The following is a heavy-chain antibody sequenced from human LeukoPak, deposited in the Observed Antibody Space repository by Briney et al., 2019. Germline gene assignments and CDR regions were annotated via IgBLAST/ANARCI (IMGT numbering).Heavy chain of an antibody. Sequence: GGSLRLSCAASGFTVSSTYMSWVRQAPGKGLEWVSVIYSGGNTDYADSVKGRFIISRDNSKNTLYLQMNSLRAEDTAVYYCARVAHYYGSGSLFDYWGQGTLVTVSS. CDR2: IYSGGNT. CDR1: GFTVSSTY. V-gene: IGHV3-66*01. CDR3: ARVAHYYGSGSLFDY. J-gene: IGHJ4*02. D-gene: IGHD3-10*01.